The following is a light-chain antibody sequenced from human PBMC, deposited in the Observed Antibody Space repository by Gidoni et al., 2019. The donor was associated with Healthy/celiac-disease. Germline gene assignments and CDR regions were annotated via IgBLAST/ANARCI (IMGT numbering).Light chain of an antibody. CDR2: DVA. J-gene: IGLJ1*01. CDR3: CSYAGTPYV. Sequence: QSALTQPRSVSGSPGQSVTLSCTGTSSDGGGYNYVSWYQQHQGKAPKLRIYDVANRPSGVPDRFSGSKSGNTASLTISGLQAEDEADYYCCSYAGTPYVFGAGTKVTVL. CDR1: SSDGGGYNY. V-gene: IGLV2-11*01.